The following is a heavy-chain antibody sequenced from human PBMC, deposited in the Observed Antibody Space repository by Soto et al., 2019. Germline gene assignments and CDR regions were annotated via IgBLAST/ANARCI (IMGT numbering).Heavy chain of an antibody. CDR1: GFTFRGYA. CDR2: ISGSGDST. D-gene: IGHD2-21*01. V-gene: IGHV3-23*01. Sequence: EEQLLESGGGLAQPGGSLRLSCAASGFTFRGYAMSWVRQAPGKGPEWVSGISGSGDSTYHAKSVKGRFIISRDNSKNTPYLERNSLRAEDTAVYYCAKAYGASHSPFDCWGQGTLVAVSS. CDR3: AKAYGASHSPFDC. J-gene: IGHJ4*02.